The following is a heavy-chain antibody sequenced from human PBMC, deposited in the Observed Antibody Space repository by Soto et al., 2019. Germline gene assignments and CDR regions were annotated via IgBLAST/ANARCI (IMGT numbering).Heavy chain of an antibody. J-gene: IGHJ4*02. CDR2: IIPILGIA. CDR3: ARKGPITMVRAVIIPYAY. CDR1: GGTFSSYT. Sequence: GASVKVSCKASGGTFSSYTISGVRQAPGQSLEWMGRIIPILGIANYAQKLQGRVPMTTDTSTSTAYMELRSLRSDDTAVYYCARKGPITMVRAVIIPYAYWGQGPLVTASS. V-gene: IGHV1-69*02. D-gene: IGHD3-10*01.